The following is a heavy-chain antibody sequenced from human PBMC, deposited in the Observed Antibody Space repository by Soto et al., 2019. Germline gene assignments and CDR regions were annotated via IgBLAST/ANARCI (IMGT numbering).Heavy chain of an antibody. CDR1: GFSLSNARMG. CDR3: ARIEMYDCWSGYYWAYNWFDP. D-gene: IGHD3-3*01. J-gene: IGHJ5*02. Sequence: QVTLKESGPVLVKPTETLTLTCTVSGFSLSNARMGVSWIRQPPGKALEWLAQIFSNDEKSYSTSLKRRLTIYQDTSKSQVVLTMTNRDPVDTATYCCARIEMYDCWSGYYWAYNWFDPWGQGNLVTVSS. V-gene: IGHV2-26*01. CDR2: IFSNDEK.